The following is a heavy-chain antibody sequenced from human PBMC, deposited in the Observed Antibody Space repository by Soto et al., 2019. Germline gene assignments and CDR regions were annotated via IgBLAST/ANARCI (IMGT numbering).Heavy chain of an antibody. CDR3: AKVDLLTGYIDY. V-gene: IGHV3-23*01. CDR2: VSGAGGST. CDR1: GFTFRNFG. J-gene: IGHJ4*02. D-gene: IGHD3-9*01. Sequence: GGSLRLSCAASGFTFRNFGMSWVRQAPGKGLEWVSAVSGAGGSTFYADSMKGRFTISRDNPKNTLYLQMNTLRADDTAVYYCAKVDLLTGYIDYWGQGTLVTVSS.